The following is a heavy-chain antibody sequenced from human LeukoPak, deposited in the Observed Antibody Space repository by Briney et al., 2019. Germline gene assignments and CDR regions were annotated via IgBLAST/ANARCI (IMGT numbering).Heavy chain of an antibody. J-gene: IGHJ4*02. Sequence: ASVKVSCKASGYTFTSYGISWVRQAPGQGLEWMGWTSAYNGNTNYAQKPQGRVTMTTDTSTSTAYMELRSLRSDDTAVYYCASSGYSGYDFQFDYWGQGTLVTVSS. CDR3: ASSGYSGYDFQFDY. D-gene: IGHD5-12*01. CDR1: GYTFTSYG. V-gene: IGHV1-18*01. CDR2: TSAYNGNT.